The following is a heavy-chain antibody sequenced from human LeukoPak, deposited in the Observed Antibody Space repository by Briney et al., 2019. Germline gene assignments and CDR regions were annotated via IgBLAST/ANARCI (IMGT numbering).Heavy chain of an antibody. J-gene: IGHJ4*02. Sequence: GGSLRLSCAASGFTFSSYSMNWVRQAPGRGLEWVSSISSSSSYIYYADSVKGRFTISRDNAKNSLYLQMNSLRAEDKAVYYCARDINYDFWSGYISPLDNDYWGQGTLVTVSS. CDR1: GFTFSSYS. CDR2: ISSSSSYI. D-gene: IGHD3-3*01. CDR3: ARDINYDFWSGYISPLDNDY. V-gene: IGHV3-21*01.